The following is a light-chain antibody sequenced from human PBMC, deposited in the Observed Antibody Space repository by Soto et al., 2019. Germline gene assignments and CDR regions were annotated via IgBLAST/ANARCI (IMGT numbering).Light chain of an antibody. V-gene: IGLV1-47*01. CDR1: PSNIGSNS. Sequence: LTQPPSASGTPGQRITISCSGSPSNIGSNSVSWCQQFPGTAPKLLIYENNQRPSGVPDRFSGSKSGTSASLATIGLPSEAEADYSPAAWDDGLSGYYVFGTGTKGTVL. CDR2: ENN. CDR3: AAWDDGLSGYYV. J-gene: IGLJ1*01.